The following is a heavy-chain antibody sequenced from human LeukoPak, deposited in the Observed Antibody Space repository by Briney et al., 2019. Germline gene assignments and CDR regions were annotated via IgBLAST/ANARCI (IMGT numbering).Heavy chain of an antibody. V-gene: IGHV4-4*07. Sequence: SETLSLTCTVSGGSISSFWWSWIRQPAGKGLEWIGRISGDGTTNYNPSLRTRVTMSVDTSRNQFSLNLKSVTAADAAIYYCARDRYYDFWSGQDWFDPWGQGTLVTVSP. CDR2: ISGDGTT. D-gene: IGHD3-3*01. CDR3: ARDRYYDFWSGQDWFDP. J-gene: IGHJ5*02. CDR1: GGSISSFW.